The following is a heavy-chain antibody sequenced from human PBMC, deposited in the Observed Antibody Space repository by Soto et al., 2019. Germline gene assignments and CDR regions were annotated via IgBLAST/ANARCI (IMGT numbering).Heavy chain of an antibody. Sequence: QVQLVESGGGVVQPGRSLRLSCEASGFTFRSYGMHWVRQAPGKGLEWVAMIWYDGTNKDYTDSVRGRFTISRDNSKNTVSLQMNSLTAEDTAVYYCARERLRITKGTFDLWGRGTLVTVSS. CDR1: GFTFRSYG. CDR3: ARERLRITKGTFDL. V-gene: IGHV3-33*01. J-gene: IGHJ2*01. CDR2: IWYDGTNK. D-gene: IGHD2-8*01.